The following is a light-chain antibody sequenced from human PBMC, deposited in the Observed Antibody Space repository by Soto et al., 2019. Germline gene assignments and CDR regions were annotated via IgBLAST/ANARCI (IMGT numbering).Light chain of an antibody. CDR2: DAS. CDR1: QNVYVY. V-gene: IGKV3-11*01. J-gene: IGKJ5*01. CDR3: QPHKNWPLV. Sequence: EIVLTQSPATLSLSPGERATLSCRASQNVYVYIAWYQQKPGQAPRLLIFDASKTAAGIPARFSGSGSGTDFALTIGSLEPEDFAVYYCQPHKNWPLVFGQGTRL.